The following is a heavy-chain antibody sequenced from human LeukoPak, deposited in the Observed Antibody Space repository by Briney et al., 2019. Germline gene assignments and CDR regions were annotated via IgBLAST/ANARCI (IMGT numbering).Heavy chain of an antibody. V-gene: IGHV3-43*02. J-gene: IGHJ6*02. Sequence: GGSLRLSCAASGFTFDDYAMHWVRQAPGKGLEWVSLISGDGGSTYYADSVKGRFTISRDNSKNSLYLQMNSLRTEDTALYYCAKDSVSVSSSSYYYYGTDVWGQGTTVTVSS. CDR1: GFTFDDYA. CDR3: AKDSVSVSSSSYYYYGTDV. D-gene: IGHD6-6*01. CDR2: ISGDGGST.